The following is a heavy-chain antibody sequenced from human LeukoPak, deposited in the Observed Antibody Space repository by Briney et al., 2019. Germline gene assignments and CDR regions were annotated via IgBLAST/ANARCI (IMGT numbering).Heavy chain of an antibody. D-gene: IGHD6-13*01. J-gene: IGHJ4*02. CDR1: GFTVSSNY. Sequence: GGSLRLSCAASGFTVSSNYMTWVRQAPGKGLEWVAVISHDASNKYYADSVKGRFTISRDNSKNTLYLQMNSLRAEDTALYYCAKARVERQLVLFDYWGQGTLVTVSS. CDR2: ISHDASNK. V-gene: IGHV3-30*18. CDR3: AKARVERQLVLFDY.